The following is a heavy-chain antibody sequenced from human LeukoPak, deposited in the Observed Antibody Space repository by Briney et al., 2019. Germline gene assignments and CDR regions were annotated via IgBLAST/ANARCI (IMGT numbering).Heavy chain of an antibody. Sequence: GASVKVSCKASGYTFTGYYMHWVRQAPGQGLEWMGWINPNSGGTNYAQKFQGWVTMTRDTSISTAYMELNRLRSDDTAVYYCARDLVPNGYCSGGSCPAAFDIWGQGTMVTVSS. D-gene: IGHD2-15*01. CDR1: GYTFTGYY. J-gene: IGHJ3*02. V-gene: IGHV1-2*04. CDR2: INPNSGGT. CDR3: ARDLVPNGYCSGGSCPAAFDI.